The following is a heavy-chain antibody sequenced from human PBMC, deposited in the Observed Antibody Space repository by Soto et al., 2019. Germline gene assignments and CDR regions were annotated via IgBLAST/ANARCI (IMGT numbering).Heavy chain of an antibody. D-gene: IGHD3-10*01. CDR2: FDPEDGET. J-gene: IGHJ5*02. Sequence: GASVKVSCKVSGYTLTELSMHWVRQAPGKGLEWMGGFDPEDGETIYAQKFQGRVAMTEDTSTDTAYMELSSLRSEDTAVYYCATEYYYGSGSYYMNWFDPCGQRTLVAVCS. V-gene: IGHV1-24*01. CDR1: GYTLTELS. CDR3: ATEYYYGSGSYYMNWFDP.